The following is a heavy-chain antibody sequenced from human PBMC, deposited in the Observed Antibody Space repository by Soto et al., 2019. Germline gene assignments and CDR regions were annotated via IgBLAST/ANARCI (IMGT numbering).Heavy chain of an antibody. J-gene: IGHJ6*02. CDR1: GGTFSSYA. CDR3: ARWGGTTVTTSYYYYGMDV. D-gene: IGHD4-17*01. CDR2: IIPIFGTA. V-gene: IGHV1-69*12. Sequence: QVQLVQSGAGVKKPGSSVKVSCKASGGTFSSYAISWVRQAPGQGLEWMGGIIPIFGTANYAQKFQGRVTITADESTSTAYMELSSLRSEDPAVYYCARWGGTTVTTSYYYYGMDVWGQGTTVTVSS.